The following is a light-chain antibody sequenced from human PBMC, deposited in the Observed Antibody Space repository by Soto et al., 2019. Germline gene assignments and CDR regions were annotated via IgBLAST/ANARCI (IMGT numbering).Light chain of an antibody. CDR1: SSNIGSNT. J-gene: IGLJ3*02. CDR2: FNN. CDR3: AAWDVSLNGPV. V-gene: IGLV1-44*01. Sequence: QSVLTQPPSASGTPGQRVTISCSGSSSNIGSNTVNWYQQLPGTAPKLLIYFNNQRPSGVPDRFSGSKSGTSASLAIGGLQSEDEADYYCAAWDVSLNGPVFGGGTNVTVL.